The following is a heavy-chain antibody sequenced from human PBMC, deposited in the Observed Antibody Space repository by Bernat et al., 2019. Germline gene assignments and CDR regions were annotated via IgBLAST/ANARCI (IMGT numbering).Heavy chain of an antibody. CDR3: ARGGSGVDDY. D-gene: IGHD3-10*01. V-gene: IGHV3-21*01. CDR1: GFTFSSYS. J-gene: IGHJ4*02. CDR2: ISSSSSYI. Sequence: EVQLVESGGGLVKPGGSLRLSCAASGFTFSSYSMNWVRPAPGKGLEWVSSISSSSSYIYYADSVKGRFTISRDNAKNSLYLQMNSLRAEDTAVYYCARGGSGVDDYWGQGTLVTVSS.